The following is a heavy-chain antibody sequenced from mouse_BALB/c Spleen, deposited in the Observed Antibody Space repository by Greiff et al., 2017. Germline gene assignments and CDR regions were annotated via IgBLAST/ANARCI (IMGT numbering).Heavy chain of an antibody. CDR2: ILPGSGST. CDR3: TRSGITTNYAMDY. Sequence: QVQLKHSGAELMKPGASVKISCKATGYTFSSYWIEWVKQRPGHGLEWIGEILPGSGSTNYNEKFKGKATFTADTSSNTAYMQLSSLTSEDSAVYYCTRSGITTNYAMDYWGQGTSVTVSS. CDR1: GYTFSSYW. V-gene: IGHV1-9*01. D-gene: IGHD2-4*01. J-gene: IGHJ4*01.